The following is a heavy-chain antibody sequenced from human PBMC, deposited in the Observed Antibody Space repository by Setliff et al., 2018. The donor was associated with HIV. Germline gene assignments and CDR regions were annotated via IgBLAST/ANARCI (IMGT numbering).Heavy chain of an antibody. CDR3: ARIPRRGRYCSGGSCYSRYGMDV. J-gene: IGHJ6*02. D-gene: IGHD2-15*01. Sequence: ETLSLTCAVYGGSFSGYYWSWIRQPPGKGLEWIGEINHSGSTNYNPSLKSRVTISVDTSKNQFSLKLSSVTAADTAVYYCARIPRRGRYCSGGSCYSRYGMDVWGQGTTVTVSS. CDR2: INHSGST. CDR1: GGSFSGYY. V-gene: IGHV4-34*01.